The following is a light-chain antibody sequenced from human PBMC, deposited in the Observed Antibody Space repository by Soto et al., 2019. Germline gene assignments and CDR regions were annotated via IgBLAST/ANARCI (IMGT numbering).Light chain of an antibody. CDR3: QQYDNLPLT. Sequence: DIQLTQSPPFVSTPVGQRVTITCRASQAVSTYLAWYQQKPGKAPKLLIYDASNLETGVPSRFSGSGSGTDFTFTISSLQPEDIATYYCQQYDNLPLTFGGGTKVDI. V-gene: IGKV1-33*01. CDR1: QAVSTY. J-gene: IGKJ4*01. CDR2: DAS.